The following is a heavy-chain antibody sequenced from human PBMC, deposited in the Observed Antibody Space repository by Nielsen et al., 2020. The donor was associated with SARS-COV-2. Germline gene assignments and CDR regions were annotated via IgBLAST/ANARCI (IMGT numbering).Heavy chain of an antibody. D-gene: IGHD6-13*01. CDR1: GYTFTGYY. J-gene: IGHJ6*02. CDR3: ARELRTNIAAAGTRWFDYYYYGMDV. V-gene: IGHV1-2*06. CDR2: INPNSGGT. Sequence: ASVKVSCKASGYTFTGYYMHWVRQAPGQGLEWMGRINPNSGGTNYAQKFQGRVTMTRDTSISTAYMELSRLRSDDTAVYYCARELRTNIAAAGTRWFDYYYYGMDVWGQGTTVTVSS.